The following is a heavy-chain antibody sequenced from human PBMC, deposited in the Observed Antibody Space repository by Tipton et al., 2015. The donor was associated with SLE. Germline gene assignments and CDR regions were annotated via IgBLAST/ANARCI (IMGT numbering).Heavy chain of an antibody. D-gene: IGHD2-15*01. Sequence: LRLSCAVSGYSISRSNFWGWIRQPPGKGLEWIGYIYYSVSTYFNPSLKSRVTMSVDTSKNQFSLKLSSVTAMDTAVYYCARTMGVGYCSGVSCFEPFDYGGQGTLVTVSS. J-gene: IGHJ4*02. V-gene: IGHV4-28*01. CDR1: GYSISRSNF. CDR3: ARTMGVGYCSGVSCFEPFDY. CDR2: IYYSVST.